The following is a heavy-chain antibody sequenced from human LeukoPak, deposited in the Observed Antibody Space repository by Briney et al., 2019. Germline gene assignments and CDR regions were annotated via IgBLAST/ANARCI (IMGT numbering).Heavy chain of an antibody. J-gene: IGHJ4*02. D-gene: IGHD3-10*01. CDR3: ARVGDSGILDY. CDR2: IYYGGST. V-gene: IGHV4-59*01. Sequence: SETLSLTCTVSGGSISSYYWSWIRQPPGKGLEWIGYIYYGGSTNYNPSLKSRVTISVDTSKNQFSLKLSSVTAADTAVYYCARVGDSGILDYWGQGTLVTVSS. CDR1: GGSISSYY.